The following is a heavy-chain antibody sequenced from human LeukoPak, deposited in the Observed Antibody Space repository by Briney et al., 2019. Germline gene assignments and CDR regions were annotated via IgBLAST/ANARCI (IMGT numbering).Heavy chain of an antibody. CDR3: AKVSRGSGFTTPLDY. Sequence: GGSLRLSCAASGFTFSSYAMSWVCQAPGKGLEWVAAISDSGDATYYADSVKARFTFSRDNSKNTLSLQMNSLRAEDTAVYFCAKVSRGSGFTTPLDYWGQGTLVTVSS. CDR2: ISDSGDAT. D-gene: IGHD3-22*01. V-gene: IGHV3-23*01. J-gene: IGHJ4*02. CDR1: GFTFSSYA.